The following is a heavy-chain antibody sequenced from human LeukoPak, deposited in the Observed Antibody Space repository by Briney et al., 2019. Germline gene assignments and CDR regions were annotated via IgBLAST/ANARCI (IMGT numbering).Heavy chain of an antibody. CDR3: ARSGDYIEEGFDY. Sequence: PSETLSLTCAVSGYSIRSGHYWGWIRQSPGKGLEWIGRINHSGITEYNPSLKSRVTLSVDTSKNQFSLQLRSVTAADRALYYCARSGDYIEEGFDYWGQGTQVTVSS. CDR2: INHSGIT. CDR1: GYSIRSGHY. J-gene: IGHJ4*02. V-gene: IGHV4-38-2*01. D-gene: IGHD3-22*01.